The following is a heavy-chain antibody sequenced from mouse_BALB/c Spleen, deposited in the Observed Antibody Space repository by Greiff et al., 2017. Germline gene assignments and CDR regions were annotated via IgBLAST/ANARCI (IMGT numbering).Heavy chain of an antibody. CDR2: INPSNGRT. J-gene: IGHJ4*01. Sequence: QVQLQQPGAELVKPGASVKLSCKASGYTFTSYWMHWVKQRPGQGLEWIGEINPSNGRTNYNEKFKSKATLTVDKSSSTAYMQLSSLTSEDSAVYYCAREGPYYRYDDAMDYWGQGTSVTVSS. D-gene: IGHD2-14*01. CDR1: GYTFTSYW. V-gene: IGHV1S81*02. CDR3: AREGPYYRYDDAMDY.